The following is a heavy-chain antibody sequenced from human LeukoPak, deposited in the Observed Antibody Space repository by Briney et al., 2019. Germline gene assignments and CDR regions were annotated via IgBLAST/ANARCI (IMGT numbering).Heavy chain of an antibody. D-gene: IGHD6-19*01. CDR2: IYYSGST. CDR3: ATRAYTSGWYYFDY. V-gene: IGHV4-59*08. CDR1: GGSISSNY. Sequence: KTSETLSLTCTVSGGSISSNYWSWIRQPPGKGLEWIGYIYYSGSTNYNPSLKSRVTMSVDTSKNQFSLKLSSVTAADTAVYYCATRAYTSGWYYFDYWGQGTLVTVSS. J-gene: IGHJ4*02.